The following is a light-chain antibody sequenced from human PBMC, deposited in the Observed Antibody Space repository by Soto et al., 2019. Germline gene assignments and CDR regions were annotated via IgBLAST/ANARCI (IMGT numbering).Light chain of an antibody. J-gene: IGLJ2*01. CDR2: DDS. Sequence: SYELTQPPSVSVAPGQTARITCGGNNIESQSVHWYQQKPGQAPVLVVYDDSDRPSGIPERFSGSNSGNTATLTISRVEAGDEADYYCQVWDRTSGHPGVVFGGGTTLTVL. V-gene: IGLV3-21*02. CDR1: NIESQS. CDR3: QVWDRTSGHPGVV.